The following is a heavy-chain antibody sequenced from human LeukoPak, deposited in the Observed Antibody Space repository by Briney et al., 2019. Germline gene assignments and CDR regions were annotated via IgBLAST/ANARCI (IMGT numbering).Heavy chain of an antibody. Sequence: QSGGSLRLSCAASGFTFGNSAMTGVRQAPGKGGGYVSSITGSGGGTFYADSVRGRFTISRDNPKNTLSLHMNSLRVDDTALYYCAKEGAGGGWYWDFWGRGTLVTVSS. D-gene: IGHD6-19*01. J-gene: IGHJ4*02. CDR2: ITGSGGGT. V-gene: IGHV3-23*01. CDR3: AKEGAGGGWYWDF. CDR1: GFTFGNSA.